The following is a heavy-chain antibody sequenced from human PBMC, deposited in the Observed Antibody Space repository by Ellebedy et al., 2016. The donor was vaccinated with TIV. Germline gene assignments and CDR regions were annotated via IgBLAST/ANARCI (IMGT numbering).Heavy chain of an antibody. J-gene: IGHJ4*02. CDR2: IIPIFGTA. D-gene: IGHD2-2*01. V-gene: IGHV1-69*13. CDR3: ARERTSHSFDY. CDR1: GGTFSSYA. Sequence: SVKVSCXASGGTFSSYAISWVRQAPGQGLEWMGGIIPIFGTANYAQKFQGRVTITADESTSTAYMEPSSLRSEDTAVYYCARERTSHSFDYWGQGTLVTVSS.